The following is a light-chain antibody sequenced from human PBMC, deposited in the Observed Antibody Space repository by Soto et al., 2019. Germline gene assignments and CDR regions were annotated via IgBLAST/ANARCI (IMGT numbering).Light chain of an antibody. CDR3: SSSTSDTTWV. J-gene: IGLJ3*02. Sequence: QSALTQPASVSGSPGQSITISSTGTSSDVGGYNFVSWYQQHPGKAPKLMIYEVSNRPSGISNRFSGSKSGNTASLTISGLQAEDEADYYCSSSTSDTTWVFGGGTKLTVL. CDR1: SSDVGGYNF. V-gene: IGLV2-14*01. CDR2: EVS.